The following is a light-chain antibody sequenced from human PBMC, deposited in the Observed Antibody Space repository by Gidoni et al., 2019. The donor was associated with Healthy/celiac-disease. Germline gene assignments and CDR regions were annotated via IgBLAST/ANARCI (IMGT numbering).Light chain of an antibody. J-gene: IGKJ5*01. CDR3: QQYGSSPRIT. V-gene: IGKV3-20*01. Sequence: IVLTQSPGTLSLSPGERATLSCRASQSVSRSYLAWYQQKPGQAPRLLIYGASSRATGIPDRFSGSGSGTDFTLTISRLEPEDFAVYYCQQYGSSPRITFGQGTRLEIK. CDR1: QSVSRSY. CDR2: GAS.